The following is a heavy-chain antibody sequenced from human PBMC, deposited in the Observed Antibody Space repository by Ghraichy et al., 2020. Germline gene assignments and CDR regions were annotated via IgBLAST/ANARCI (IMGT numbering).Heavy chain of an antibody. D-gene: IGHD1-26*01. CDR1: GGSISSYY. J-gene: IGHJ3*02. Sequence: SQTLSLTCTVSGGSISSYYWSWIRQPPGKGLEWIGYIYTSGSTNYNPSLKSRVTISVDTSKNQFSLKLSSVTAADTAVYYCASTLEGSREDAFDIWGQGTMVTVSS. CDR2: IYTSGST. V-gene: IGHV4-4*09. CDR3: ASTLEGSREDAFDI.